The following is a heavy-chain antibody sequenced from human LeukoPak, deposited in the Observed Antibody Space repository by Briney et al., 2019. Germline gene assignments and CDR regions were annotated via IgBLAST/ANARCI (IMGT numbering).Heavy chain of an antibody. J-gene: IGHJ5*02. D-gene: IGHD3-10*01. CDR2: IYHSGST. Sequence: PSETLSLTCAVSGYSISSGYYWGWIRQPPGKGLEWIGSIYHSGSTYYNPSLKSRVTISVDTSKNQFSLKLSSVTAADTAVYYCARGSPVSDHWGQGTLVTVSS. V-gene: IGHV4-38-2*01. CDR3: ARGSPVSDH. CDR1: GYSISSGYY.